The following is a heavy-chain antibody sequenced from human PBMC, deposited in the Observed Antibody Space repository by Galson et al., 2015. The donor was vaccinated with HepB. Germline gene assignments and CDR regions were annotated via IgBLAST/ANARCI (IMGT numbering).Heavy chain of an antibody. V-gene: IGHV5-10-1*01. CDR3: ARGQINWGSVVGFDY. CDR1: GYSFTSYW. Sequence: QSGAEVKKPGESLRISCKGSGYSFTSYWISWVRQMPGKGLEWMGRIDPSDSYTNYSPSFQGHVTISADKSISTAYLQWSSLKASDTAMYYCARGQINWGSVVGFDYWGQGTLVTVSS. J-gene: IGHJ4*02. D-gene: IGHD7-27*01. CDR2: IDPSDSYT.